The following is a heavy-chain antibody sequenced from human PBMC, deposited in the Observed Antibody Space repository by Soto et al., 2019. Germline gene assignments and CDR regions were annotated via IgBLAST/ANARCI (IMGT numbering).Heavy chain of an antibody. Sequence: EVHLLESGGGLVQPGESLRLSCEASGFTFSNYAMNWVRQAPGKGLEWVSVISGNGGDTYYADSVKGRFTISRDNSKNTVYLQMNSLRVEDTAVYYCATAQRVIRGGRSCFDSWGQGSLVTVSS. CDR3: ATAQRVIRGGRSCFDS. D-gene: IGHD2-15*01. CDR1: GFTFSNYA. V-gene: IGHV3-23*01. J-gene: IGHJ4*02. CDR2: ISGNGGDT.